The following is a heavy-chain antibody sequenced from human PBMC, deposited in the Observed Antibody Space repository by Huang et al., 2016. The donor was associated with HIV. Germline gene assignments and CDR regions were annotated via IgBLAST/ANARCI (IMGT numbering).Heavy chain of an antibody. J-gene: IGHJ4*02. Sequence: QVQLQESGPGLVKPSETLSLTCNVSGGSIGSHYWTWIRQPPGKGREWIGSTSYSGSTNYSPSLRSRVTISVDTSKNQFSLTLSSVTAADTAVYFCARDRTRNIRDYWGQGTLVTVSS. V-gene: IGHV4-59*11. CDR2: TSYSGST. CDR1: GGSIGSHY. D-gene: IGHD1-1*01. CDR3: ARDRTRNIRDY.